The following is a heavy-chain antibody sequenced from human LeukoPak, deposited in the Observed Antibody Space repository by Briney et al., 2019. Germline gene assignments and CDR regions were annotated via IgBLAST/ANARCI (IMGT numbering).Heavy chain of an antibody. D-gene: IGHD5-24*01. CDR2: LTDSGGTT. V-gene: IGHV3-23*01. Sequence: PGGSLRLSCTASGFTLRSYGTHWVRQAPGKRPEWVSSLTDSGGTTYYVDSVKGRFTISRDNSKNTLYLHMNSLRAEDTAMYYCAKKRDAFDIWGQGTVVAVSS. CDR3: AKKRDAFDI. CDR1: GFTLRSYG. J-gene: IGHJ3*02.